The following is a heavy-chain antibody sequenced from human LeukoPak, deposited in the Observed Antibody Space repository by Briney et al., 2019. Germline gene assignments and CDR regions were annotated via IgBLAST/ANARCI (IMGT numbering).Heavy chain of an antibody. CDR1: GGTFSSYA. CDR3: AKDDAWIRFGE. V-gene: IGHV1-69*06. Sequence: GASVKVSCKASGGTFSSYAISWVRQAPGQGLEWMGGIIPIFGTANYAQKFQGRVTITADKSTSTAYMELSSLRSEDTAVYYCAKDDAWIRFGEWSQGTLVIVSS. CDR2: IIPIFGTA. J-gene: IGHJ4*02. D-gene: IGHD3-10*01.